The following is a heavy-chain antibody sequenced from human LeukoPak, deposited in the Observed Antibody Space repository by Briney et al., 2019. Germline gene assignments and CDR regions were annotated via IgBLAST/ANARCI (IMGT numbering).Heavy chain of an antibody. D-gene: IGHD6-19*01. J-gene: IGHJ4*02. CDR1: GGSISSSSHY. CDR2: IYYSGST. V-gene: IGHV4-39*01. Sequence: PSETLSLTCTVSGGSISSSSHYWGWIRQPPGKGLEWIGSIYYSGSTYYNPSLKSRVTISVDTSKNQFSLKMSSVTAADTAVYYCARQATSSGHGDYWGQGTLVTVSS. CDR3: ARQATSSGHGDY.